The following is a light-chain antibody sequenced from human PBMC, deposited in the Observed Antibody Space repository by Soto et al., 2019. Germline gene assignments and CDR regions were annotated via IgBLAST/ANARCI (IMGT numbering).Light chain of an antibody. J-gene: IGKJ1*01. CDR3: QHYNSYSEA. V-gene: IGKV1D-16*01. CDR1: QGIAKS. CDR2: AAS. Sequence: QITQSPSSLSASVGARVTITCRASQGIAKSLAWYQQKPEKAPKSLIYAASNLQSGVPSRFSGSGSGTEFTLTVSSLQPDDFATYYCQHYNSYSEAFGQGTKVDIK.